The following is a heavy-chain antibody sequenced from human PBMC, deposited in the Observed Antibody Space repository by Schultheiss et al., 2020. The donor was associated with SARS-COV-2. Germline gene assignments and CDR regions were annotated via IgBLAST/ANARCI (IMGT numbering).Heavy chain of an antibody. CDR3: ARDIAARVAGSLPAWFDP. CDR2: INPNSGGT. CDR1: GYTFSSSG. V-gene: IGHV1-2*02. D-gene: IGHD6-19*01. J-gene: IGHJ5*02. Sequence: ASVKVSCKASGYTFSSSGVSWVRQAPGQGLEWMGWINPNSGGTNFAQKFQGRVTMTRDTSISTAYMELNSLTSDDTAVYYCARDIAARVAGSLPAWFDPWGQGTLVTVSS.